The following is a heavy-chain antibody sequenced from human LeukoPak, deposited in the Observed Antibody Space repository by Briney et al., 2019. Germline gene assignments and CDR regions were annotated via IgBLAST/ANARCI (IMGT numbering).Heavy chain of an antibody. CDR1: GFTFSTNA. D-gene: IGHD5-12*01. CDR3: AKCGDSGCHLIDY. Sequence: GGSLRLSCAASGFTFSTNAMSWVRQAPGKGLEWVSAISGRTGGTYYADSVKGRFTISRDNSKSTLYLQMDSLRAEDTAVYYCAKCGDSGCHLIDYWGQGTLVTVSS. CDR2: ISGRTGGT. V-gene: IGHV3-23*01. J-gene: IGHJ4*02.